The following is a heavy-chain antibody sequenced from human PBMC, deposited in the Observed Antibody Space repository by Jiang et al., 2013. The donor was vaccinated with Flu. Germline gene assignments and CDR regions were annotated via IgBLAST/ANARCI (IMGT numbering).Heavy chain of an antibody. Sequence: KPTQTLTLTCTFSGFSLSTSGMCVSWIRQPPGKALEWLALIDWDDKYYSTSLKTRLTISKDTSKNQVVLTMTNMDPVDTATYYCARIGGRLYDYWGQGTLVTVSS. D-gene: IGHD3-16*01. CDR3: ARIGGRLYDY. J-gene: IGHJ4*02. CDR1: GFSLSTSGMC. V-gene: IGHV2-70*01. CDR2: IDWDDK.